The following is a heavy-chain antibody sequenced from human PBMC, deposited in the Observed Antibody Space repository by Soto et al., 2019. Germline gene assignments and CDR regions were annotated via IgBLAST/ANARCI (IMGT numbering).Heavy chain of an antibody. CDR3: ARHVVDVMATITSFDS. V-gene: IGHV4-39*01. J-gene: IGHJ4*02. Sequence: QLQLQESGPGLVKPSETLSLTCSVSGGSISSSRYYWGWIRQPPGKGLEWIATIYYGGSTYYNPSLKSRVTISVDTSKNQFSLKLSSVTAADTAVYYCARHVVDVMATITSFDSWGQGTRVTVSS. D-gene: IGHD5-12*01. CDR1: GGSISSSRYY. CDR2: IYYGGST.